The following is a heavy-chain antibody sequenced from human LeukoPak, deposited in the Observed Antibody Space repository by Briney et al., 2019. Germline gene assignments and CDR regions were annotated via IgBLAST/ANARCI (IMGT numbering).Heavy chain of an antibody. CDR3: ARDPLPPTPYFDY. V-gene: IGHV3-48*01. CDR1: GFTFSSYS. J-gene: IGHJ4*02. CDR2: ISSSSSTI. Sequence: PGGSLRLSCAASGFTFSSYSMNWVRQAPGKGLEWVSYISSSSSTIYYADSVKGRFTISRDNAKNSLYLQMNSLRAEDTAVYYCARDPLPPTPYFDYWGQGTLVTVSS.